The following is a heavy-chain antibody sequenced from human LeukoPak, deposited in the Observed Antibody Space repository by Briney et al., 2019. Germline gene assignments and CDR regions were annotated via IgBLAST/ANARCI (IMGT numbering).Heavy chain of an antibody. CDR3: GRSIAVAFSFDY. D-gene: IGHD6-19*01. CDR2: IKQDGSEK. CDR1: GFTFSSYC. V-gene: IGHV3-7*01. J-gene: IGHJ4*02. Sequence: GGSLRLSCAASGFTFSSYCMSWVRQAPGKGLEWVANIKQDGSEKYYVDSVKGRFTISRDNAKKSLELQRNSLRAEDTAVYYCGRSIAVAFSFDYWGQGTLVTVSS.